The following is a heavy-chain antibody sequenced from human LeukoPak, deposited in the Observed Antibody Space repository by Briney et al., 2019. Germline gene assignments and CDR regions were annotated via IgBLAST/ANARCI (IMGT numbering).Heavy chain of an antibody. CDR3: AKLLRDVTIYDF. J-gene: IGHJ4*03. V-gene: IGHV3-7*01. CDR1: GFRFSRYW. CDR2: INQGESMI. D-gene: IGHD5-24*01. Sequence: GGSLRLSCAASGFRFSRYWMSWVRQAPGKGLEWVASINQGESMIWYVDSVKGRFTISRDNADNLLFLQMNYMRVEDTAVYYCAKLLRDVTIYDFWGHGDLVTVSS.